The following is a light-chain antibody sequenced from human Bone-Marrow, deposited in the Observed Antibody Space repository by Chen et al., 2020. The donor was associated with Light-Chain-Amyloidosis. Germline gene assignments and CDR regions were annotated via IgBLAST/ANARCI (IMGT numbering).Light chain of an antibody. J-gene: IGLJ2*01. V-gene: IGLV3-25*03. CDR2: RDT. CDR3: QSADSSGTYEVI. Sequence: SYELTQPPSVSVSPGQTARITCSGDDLPTNYADWYQQKPGQAPVLVIHRDTERPSGISERFAGTSSGTTATLTSSGVQAEDEADYHCQSADSSGTYEVIFGGGTKLTVL. CDR1: DLPTNY.